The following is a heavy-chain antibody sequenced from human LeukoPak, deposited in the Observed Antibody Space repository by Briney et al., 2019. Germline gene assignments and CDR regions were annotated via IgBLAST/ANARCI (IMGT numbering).Heavy chain of an antibody. CDR3: AREFDGSASGAGY. D-gene: IGHD1-26*01. J-gene: IGHJ4*02. CDR1: GFTFSSYS. V-gene: IGHV3-21*01. Sequence: GGSLRLSCAASGFTFSSYSMNWVRRAPGKGLEWVSSISSSSSYIYYADSVKGRFTISRDNATNSLYLQMNSLRADDTAVYYCAREFDGSASGAGYWGQGTLVTVPS. CDR2: ISSSSSYI.